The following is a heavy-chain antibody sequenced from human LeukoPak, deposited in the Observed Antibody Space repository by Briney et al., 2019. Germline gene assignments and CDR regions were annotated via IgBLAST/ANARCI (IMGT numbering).Heavy chain of an antibody. Sequence: GGSLRLSCAASGFTFSSYAMSWVRQAPGKGLEWVSAISGSGGSTYYADSVKGRFTISRDNSKNTLYLQMNSLRAEDTAVYYCAKDKGAFGELGIADYWGQGTLVTVSS. CDR2: ISGSGGST. J-gene: IGHJ4*02. V-gene: IGHV3-23*01. CDR3: AKDKGAFGELGIADY. D-gene: IGHD3-10*01. CDR1: GFTFSSYA.